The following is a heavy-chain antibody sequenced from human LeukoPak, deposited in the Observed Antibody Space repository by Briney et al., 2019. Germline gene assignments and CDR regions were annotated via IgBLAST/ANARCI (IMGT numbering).Heavy chain of an antibody. Sequence: SETLSLTCTVSGGSISTYYWSWIRQPPGKALEWIGYIYYSGSTNYNPSLKSRVTISVDTSKKQFSLKLSSVTAADTAVYYCAREYYYDSSGYYPPHAFDIWGQGAMVTVSS. CDR3: AREYYYDSSGYYPPHAFDI. CDR2: IYYSGST. D-gene: IGHD3-22*01. V-gene: IGHV4-59*01. J-gene: IGHJ3*02. CDR1: GGSISTYY.